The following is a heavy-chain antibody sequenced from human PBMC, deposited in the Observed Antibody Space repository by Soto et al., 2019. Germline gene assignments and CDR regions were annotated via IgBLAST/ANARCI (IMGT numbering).Heavy chain of an antibody. CDR1: GYTFTSYA. J-gene: IGHJ3*02. CDR3: ARDRIDDFWSGSHDAFDI. V-gene: IGHV1-3*01. CDR2: INAGNGNT. Sequence: ASVKVSCKASGYTFTSYAMHWVRQAPGQRLEWMGWINAGNGNTKYSQKFQGRVTITRDTSASTAYMELSSLRSEDTAVYYCARDRIDDFWSGSHDAFDIWGQGTMVTVSS. D-gene: IGHD3-3*01.